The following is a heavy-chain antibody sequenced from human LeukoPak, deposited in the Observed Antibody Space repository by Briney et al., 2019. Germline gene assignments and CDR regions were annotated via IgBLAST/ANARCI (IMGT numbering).Heavy chain of an antibody. Sequence: PGGSLRLSCAASGFTFSSYSMNWVRQAPGKGLEWVSSISSSSSYIYYADSVKGRFTISRDNAKNSLYLQMNSLRAEDTAVYYCARVWGSGSTRGYFDYWGQGTLVTVSS. CDR2: ISSSSSYI. CDR1: GFTFSSYS. CDR3: ARVWGSGSTRGYFDY. D-gene: IGHD3-10*01. V-gene: IGHV3-21*01. J-gene: IGHJ4*02.